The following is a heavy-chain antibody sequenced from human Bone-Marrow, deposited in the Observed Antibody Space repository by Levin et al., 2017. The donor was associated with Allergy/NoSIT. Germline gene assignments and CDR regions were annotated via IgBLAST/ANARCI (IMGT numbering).Heavy chain of an antibody. CDR3: ARDNVRFLEEGWGYYYYYGMDV. J-gene: IGHJ6*02. CDR1: GFTFSSYS. CDR2: ISSSSSYI. V-gene: IGHV3-21*01. D-gene: IGHD3-3*01. Sequence: LSLTCAASGFTFSSYSMNWVRQAPGKGLEWVSSISSSSSYIYYADSVKGRFTISRDNAKNSLYLQMNSLRAEDTAVYYCARDNVRFLEEGWGYYYYYGMDVWGQGTTVTVSS.